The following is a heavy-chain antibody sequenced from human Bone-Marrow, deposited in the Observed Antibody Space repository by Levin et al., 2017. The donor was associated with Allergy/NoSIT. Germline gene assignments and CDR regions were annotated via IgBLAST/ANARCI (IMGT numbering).Heavy chain of an antibody. J-gene: IGHJ4*02. CDR2: ISGSGGST. CDR3: AKDEAPSWYWPS. D-gene: IGHD6-13*01. Sequence: PGGSLRLSCAASGFTFSSYAMSWVRQAPGKGLEWVSDISGSGGSTYYADSVKGRFTISRDNSKNTLYLQVNSLRAEDTAVYYCAKDEAPSWYWPSWGQGTLVTVSS. V-gene: IGHV3-23*01. CDR1: GFTFSSYA.